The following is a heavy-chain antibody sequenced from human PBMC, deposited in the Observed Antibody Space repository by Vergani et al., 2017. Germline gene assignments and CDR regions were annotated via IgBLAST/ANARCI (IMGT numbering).Heavy chain of an antibody. D-gene: IGHD6-13*01. CDR2: MNPNSGNT. CDR3: ARGFGGELYSSSWYDWFDP. Sequence: QVQLVQSGAEVKKPGASVKVSCKASGYTFTSYDINWVRQATGQGLEWMGWMNPNSGNTGYAQKFQGRVTMTRNTSISTAYMELSSLRSEDTAVYYCARGFGGELYSSSWYDWFDPWGQGTLVTVSS. V-gene: IGHV1-8*01. J-gene: IGHJ5*02. CDR1: GYTFTSYD.